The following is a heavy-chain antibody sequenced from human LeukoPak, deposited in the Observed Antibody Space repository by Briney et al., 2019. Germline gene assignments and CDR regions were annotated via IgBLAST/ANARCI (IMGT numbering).Heavy chain of an antibody. D-gene: IGHD1-26*01. CDR1: GFTFSSYA. V-gene: IGHV3-23*01. CDR3: ARAIDAAGYSGSQIQH. J-gene: IGHJ1*01. CDR2: ISGSGGST. Sequence: GGSLRLSCAASGFTFSSYAMSWVRQAPGKGLEWVSAISGSGGSTYYADSVKGRFTISRDNSKNTLYLQMNSLRAEDTAVYYCARAIDAAGYSGSQIQHWGQGTLVTVSS.